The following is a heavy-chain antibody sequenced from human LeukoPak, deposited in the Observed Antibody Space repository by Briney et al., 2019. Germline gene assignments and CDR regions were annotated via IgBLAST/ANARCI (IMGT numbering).Heavy chain of an antibody. CDR2: ISGNSDSDP. CDR3: AKGSSSGRPYFFDY. Sequence: GGSLRLSCAASGFTFSSYAMGWVRQAPGKGLEWFSAISGNSDSDPYYADAVKGRFTISRNNSKTTLYLEMNSLRAEDTAVYYCAKGSSSGRPYFFDYWGQGSLVAVSS. J-gene: IGHJ4*02. CDR1: GFTFSSYA. D-gene: IGHD3-10*01. V-gene: IGHV3-23*01.